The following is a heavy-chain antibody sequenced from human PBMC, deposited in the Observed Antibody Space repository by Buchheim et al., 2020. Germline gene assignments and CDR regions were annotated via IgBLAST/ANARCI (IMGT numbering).Heavy chain of an antibody. Sequence: EVQLVESGGGLVQPGGSLRLSCAASGFSFSTSWMSWVRQAPGKGLEWVANIKQDGSEKYYVDSVKGRFTISRDNAKRSLYLQMNSLRAEDTAVYYCAREMVTMVRGVIVNWFDPWGQGT. CDR2: IKQDGSEK. V-gene: IGHV3-7*01. CDR1: GFSFSTSW. J-gene: IGHJ5*02. CDR3: AREMVTMVRGVIVNWFDP. D-gene: IGHD3-10*01.